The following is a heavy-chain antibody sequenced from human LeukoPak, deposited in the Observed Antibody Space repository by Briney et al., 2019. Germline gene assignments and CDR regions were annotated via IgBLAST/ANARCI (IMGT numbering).Heavy chain of an antibody. Sequence: GGSLRLSCAASGFTFSSYAMSWVRQAPGKGLDWVSAISVSAGSTYYADSVKGRFTISRDNSKNTLYLQMNSLRAEDTAVYYCAKDLPYYDFWSGYPDYWGQGTLVTVSS. CDR2: ISVSAGST. V-gene: IGHV3-23*01. D-gene: IGHD3-3*01. CDR1: GFTFSSYA. J-gene: IGHJ4*02. CDR3: AKDLPYYDFWSGYPDY.